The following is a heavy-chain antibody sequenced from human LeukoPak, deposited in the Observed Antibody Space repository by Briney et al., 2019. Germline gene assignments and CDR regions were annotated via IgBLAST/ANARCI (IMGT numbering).Heavy chain of an antibody. CDR1: VGSISSYY. D-gene: IGHD1-7*01. Sequence: SETLSLTCTVSVGSISSYYWSWIRQPPWKGREWIGYIYYSGSTNYNPSLKSRVSISVDTSKNQFSLKLSSVTAADTAVYYCARDNWNYGSSMDVWGQGTTVTVSS. CDR2: IYYSGST. J-gene: IGHJ6*02. CDR3: ARDNWNYGSSMDV. V-gene: IGHV4-59*01.